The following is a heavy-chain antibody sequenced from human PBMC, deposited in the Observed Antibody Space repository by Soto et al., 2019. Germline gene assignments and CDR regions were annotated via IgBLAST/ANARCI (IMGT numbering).Heavy chain of an antibody. D-gene: IGHD1-26*01. CDR2: INHSGST. CDR3: ARGPIVGARGGFGFDS. Sequence: QVQLQQRGAGLLKPSETLSLTCAVYGGSFSGYYWSWIRQPPGKGLEWIGEINHSGSTNYNPSLKRRVTISVDTPKNQFSLKLSSVTAADTAVYYCARGPIVGARGGFGFDSWGQGTLVTVSS. CDR1: GGSFSGYY. J-gene: IGHJ5*01. V-gene: IGHV4-34*01.